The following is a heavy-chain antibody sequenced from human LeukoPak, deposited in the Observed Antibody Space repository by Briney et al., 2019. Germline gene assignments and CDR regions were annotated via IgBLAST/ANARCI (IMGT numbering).Heavy chain of an antibody. D-gene: IGHD2-21*02. V-gene: IGHV4-31*03. CDR1: GGSISSGGYY. Sequence: PSETLSLTCTVSGGSISSGGYYWSWIRQHPGKGLEWIGYIYYSGSTYYNPSLKSRVTISVDTSKNQFSLELSSVTAADTAVYYCARSIIVVVTAIPGPFDYWGQGTLVTVSS. J-gene: IGHJ4*02. CDR3: ARSIIVVVTAIPGPFDY. CDR2: IYYSGST.